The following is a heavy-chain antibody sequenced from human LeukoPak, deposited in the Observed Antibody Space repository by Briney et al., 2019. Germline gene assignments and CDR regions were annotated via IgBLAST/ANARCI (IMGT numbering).Heavy chain of an antibody. J-gene: IGHJ3*02. CDR1: GYSFTSYW. CDR3: ARLPISWYSPFDI. D-gene: IGHD6-13*01. Sequence: GESLKISCKGSGYSFTSYWIGWVRQMPGKGLEWMGIIYPSDSDTRYSPSFQGQVTISADKSISTAYLQWSSPKASDTAMYYCARLPISWYSPFDIWGQGTMVTVSS. V-gene: IGHV5-51*01. CDR2: IYPSDSDT.